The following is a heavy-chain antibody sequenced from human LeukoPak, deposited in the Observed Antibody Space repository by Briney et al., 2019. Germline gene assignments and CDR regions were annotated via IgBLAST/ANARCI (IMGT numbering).Heavy chain of an antibody. CDR2: INHSGST. CDR3: ARDSTVTRKIDY. CDR1: GGSFSGYY. Sequence: SESLSLTCAVYGGSFSGYYWSWIRQPPGKGLEWIGEINHSGSTNYKPSFKRRVTISVDTSKNQFSLKLSSVTAADTAVYYCARDSTVTRKIDYWGQGTLVTVSS. D-gene: IGHD4-17*01. V-gene: IGHV4-34*01. J-gene: IGHJ4*02.